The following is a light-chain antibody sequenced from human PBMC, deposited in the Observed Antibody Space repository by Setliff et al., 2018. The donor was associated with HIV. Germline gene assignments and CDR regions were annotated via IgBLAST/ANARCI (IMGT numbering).Light chain of an antibody. CDR1: SSDVGGYNY. CDR3: AAYVNINTLV. Sequence: QSALTQPASVSGSPGQSITVSCTGTSSDVGGYNYVSWYQQHPGKAPKVMIYDVRKRPSGVSNRFSGSKSGNTASLTISGLQAEDEAAYYCAAYVNINTLVFGTGTKGTVL. J-gene: IGLJ1*01. CDR2: DVR. V-gene: IGLV2-23*02.